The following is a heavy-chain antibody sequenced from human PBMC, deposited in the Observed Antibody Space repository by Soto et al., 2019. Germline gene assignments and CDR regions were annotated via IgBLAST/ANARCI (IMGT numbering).Heavy chain of an antibody. V-gene: IGHV4-59*01. CDR2: ISDSGVT. CDR3: ERGAGDFSGPDSFDS. Sequence: QVQLQESGPRLVKSSETLSLVCSVSGDSIIRSFWGWIRQSPGKGLEYIGYISDSGVTDYDPSLTSRVTISLDKSKKKLSIKLTSVTAADTVMYYCERGAGDFSGPDSFDSWGKGTMVTVSS. J-gene: IGHJ3*01. D-gene: IGHD4-17*01. CDR1: GDSIIRSF.